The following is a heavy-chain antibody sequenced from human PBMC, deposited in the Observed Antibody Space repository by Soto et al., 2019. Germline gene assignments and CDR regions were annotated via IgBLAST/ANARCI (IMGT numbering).Heavy chain of an antibody. D-gene: IGHD6-6*01. V-gene: IGHV1-69*13. CDR3: ARASIAARPSDERHYYGMDV. Sequence: GASVKVSCKASGGTFSSYAISWVRQAPGQGLEWMGGIIPIFGTANYAQKFQGRVTITADESTSTAYMELSSLRSEDTAVYYCARASIAARPSDERHYYGMDVWGQGTTVTVSS. J-gene: IGHJ6*02. CDR1: GGTFSSYA. CDR2: IIPIFGTA.